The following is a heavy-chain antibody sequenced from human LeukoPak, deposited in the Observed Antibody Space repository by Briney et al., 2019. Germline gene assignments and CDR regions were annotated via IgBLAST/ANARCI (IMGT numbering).Heavy chain of an antibody. J-gene: IGHJ4*02. CDR1: GASISSSSYY. CDR2: VYYNGNT. V-gene: IGHV4-39*01. CDR3: ASLWRAAIDY. D-gene: IGHD1-1*01. Sequence: PSETLSLTCTVSGASISSSSYYWGYFRQPPGQGLEWIGSVYYNGNTYYNPSLKSRATISADTSKNQFSLKLTSVTAADTAVYYCASLWRAAIDYGGQGTLVTVSS.